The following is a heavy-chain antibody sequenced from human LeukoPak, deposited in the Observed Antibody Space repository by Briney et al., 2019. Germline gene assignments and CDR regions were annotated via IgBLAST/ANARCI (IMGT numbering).Heavy chain of an antibody. V-gene: IGHV4-30-4*01. CDR3: ARASTYGSSHFDY. Sequence: PSETLSLTCTVSGGSISSGDYYWSWIRQPPGKGLEWIGYIYYSGSTYYNPPLKSRVTISVDTSKNQFSLKLSSVTAADTAVYYCARASTYGSSHFDYWGQGTLVTVSS. J-gene: IGHJ4*02. D-gene: IGHD3-10*01. CDR2: IYYSGST. CDR1: GGSISSGDYY.